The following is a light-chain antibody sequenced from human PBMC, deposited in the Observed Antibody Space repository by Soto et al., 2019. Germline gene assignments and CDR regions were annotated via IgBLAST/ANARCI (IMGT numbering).Light chain of an antibody. CDR2: DAS. CDR1: QSISQW. V-gene: IGKV1-5*01. J-gene: IGKJ1*01. CDR3: QQYYSYPET. Sequence: DIQITQSPSTLSASVVDRVAITCRASQSISQWVAWYQQKPGRAPELLIYDASKLQSEVPSRFSGSGSGTDFTLTISCLQSEDFATYYCQQYYSYPETFGQGTKVDIK.